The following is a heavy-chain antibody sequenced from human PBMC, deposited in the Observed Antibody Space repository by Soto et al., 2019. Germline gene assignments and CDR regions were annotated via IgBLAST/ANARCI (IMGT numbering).Heavy chain of an antibody. CDR1: GGSFTSNNW. CDR2: IYRAGST. Sequence: SETLSLTCAVSGGSFTSNNWWTWVRQPPGQGLEWIGEIYRAGSTNYNPSLKSRVTISLDKSENQFSLKVTSLTAADTAVYYCASRDPGNSVDYWGQGTLVTVSS. J-gene: IGHJ4*02. CDR3: ASRDPGNSVDY. D-gene: IGHD5-12*01. V-gene: IGHV4-4*02.